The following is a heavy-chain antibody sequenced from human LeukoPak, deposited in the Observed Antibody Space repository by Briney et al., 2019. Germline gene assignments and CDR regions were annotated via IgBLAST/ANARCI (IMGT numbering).Heavy chain of an antibody. V-gene: IGHV4-59*01. J-gene: IGHJ5*02. CDR3: ARVERYFDWSTGDWFDP. D-gene: IGHD3-9*01. CDR2: IYYSGST. CDR1: GGSISSYY. Sequence: SETLSLTCTVSGGSISSYYWSWIRQPPGKGLEGIGYIYYSGSTNYNPSLKSRVTISVDTSKNQFSLKLSSVTAADTAVYYCARVERYFDWSTGDWFDPWGQGTLVTVSS.